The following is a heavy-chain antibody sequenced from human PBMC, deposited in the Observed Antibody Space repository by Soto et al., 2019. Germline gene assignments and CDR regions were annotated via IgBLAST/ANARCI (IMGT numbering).Heavy chain of an antibody. CDR2: ISYDGSNK. CDR1: GFTFISYA. D-gene: IGHD3-3*01. CDR3: ARDSDYDFWSGHTYYYYGMDV. J-gene: IGHJ6*02. V-gene: IGHV3-30-3*01. Sequence: GGSLRLSCAASGFTFISYAMHWVRQAPGKGLEWVAVISYDGSNKYYADSVKGRFTISRDNSKNTLYLKMNSMRAEDTAVYYCARDSDYDFWSGHTYYYYGMDVWGQGTTVTVSS.